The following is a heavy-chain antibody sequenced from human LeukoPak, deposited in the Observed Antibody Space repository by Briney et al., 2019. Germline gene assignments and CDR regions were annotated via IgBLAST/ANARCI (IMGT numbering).Heavy chain of an antibody. D-gene: IGHD3-10*01. CDR2: ISCGCGST. Sequence: GGSLRLSCAASGFTFNSYAMSWVRQAPGKGLEWVSSISCGCGSTYYTDSVKGRFTISRDNSKNTLNLQMNSLRAEDTAVYYCRRGSGSYLWGQGTLVTVSS. V-gene: IGHV3-23*01. J-gene: IGHJ4*02. CDR3: RRGSGSYL. CDR1: GFTFNSYA.